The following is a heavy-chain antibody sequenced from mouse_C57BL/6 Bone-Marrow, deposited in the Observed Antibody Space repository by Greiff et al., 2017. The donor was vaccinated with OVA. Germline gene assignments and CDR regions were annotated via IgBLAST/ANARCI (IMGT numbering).Heavy chain of an antibody. Sequence: DVKLVESGGDLVKPGGSLKLSCAASGFTFSSYGMSWVRQTPDKRLEWVATISSGGSYTYYPDSVKGRFTISRDNAKNTLYLQMSSLKSEDTAMYYCARRKLGRGAWFAYWGQGTLVTVSA. CDR1: GFTFSSYG. CDR3: ARRKLGRGAWFAY. J-gene: IGHJ3*01. V-gene: IGHV5-6*02. D-gene: IGHD4-1*01. CDR2: ISSGGSYT.